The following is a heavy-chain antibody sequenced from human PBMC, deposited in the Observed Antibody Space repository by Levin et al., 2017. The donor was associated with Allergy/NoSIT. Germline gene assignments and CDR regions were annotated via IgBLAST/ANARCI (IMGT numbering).Heavy chain of an antibody. J-gene: IGHJ3*02. CDR3: ARDNIGLPDAFDI. D-gene: IGHD3-10*01. CDR2: ISWNSGSI. V-gene: IGHV3-9*01. CDR1: GFTFDDYA. Sequence: LSLTCAASGFTFDDYAMHWVRQAPGKGLEWVSGISWNSGSIGYADSVKGRFTISRDNAKNSLYLQMNSLRTENTALYYCARDNIGLPDAFDIWGQGTMVIVSS.